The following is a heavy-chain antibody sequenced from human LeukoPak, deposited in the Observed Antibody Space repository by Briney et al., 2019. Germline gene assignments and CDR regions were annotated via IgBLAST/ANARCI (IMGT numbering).Heavy chain of an antibody. V-gene: IGHV1-2*02. Sequence: ASVKVSYTASGYTFTVYYMHWVRQAPGQGLEWMGWINPNSGGTNYAQKFQGRVTMTRDTSISTAYMELSRLRSDDTAVYYCAREGGVVPAAIVWFDPWGQGTLVTVSS. J-gene: IGHJ5*02. CDR2: INPNSGGT. D-gene: IGHD2-2*01. CDR1: GYTFTVYY. CDR3: AREGGVVPAAIVWFDP.